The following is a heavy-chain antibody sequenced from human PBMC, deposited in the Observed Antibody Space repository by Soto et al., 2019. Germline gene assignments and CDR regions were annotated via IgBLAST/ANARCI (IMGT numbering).Heavy chain of an antibody. J-gene: IGHJ5*02. CDR1: VVSISSYY. V-gene: IGHV4-59*01. Sequence: PXETLSLTCTFSVVSISSYYWSCIRHPPGKGLEWIGYIYYSGSTNYNPSLKSRVTISVDTSKNQFSLKLSSVTAADTAVYYCARLFKWRFEPWGQGTLGNVSS. CDR2: IYYSGST. CDR3: ARLFKWRFEP. D-gene: IGHD1-26*01.